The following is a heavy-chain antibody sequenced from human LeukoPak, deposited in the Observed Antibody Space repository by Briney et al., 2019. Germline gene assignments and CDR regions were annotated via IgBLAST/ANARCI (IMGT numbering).Heavy chain of an antibody. CDR3: AGEGCIGTNCHVIGDGNWIDP. Sequence: GASVKVSCKASGYTFSASSMHWVRQAPGQGLEWMGWINPDSGATNYAQKFQGRVIMTSDTSISTAYLELSRLRSDDTAVYYCAGEGCIGTNCHVIGDGNWIDPWGQGTLVTVSS. V-gene: IGHV1-2*02. D-gene: IGHD2-2*01. J-gene: IGHJ5*02. CDR1: GYTFSASS. CDR2: INPDSGAT.